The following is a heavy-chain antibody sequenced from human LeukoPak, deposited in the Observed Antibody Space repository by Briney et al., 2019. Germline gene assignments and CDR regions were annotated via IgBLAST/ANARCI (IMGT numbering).Heavy chain of an antibody. D-gene: IGHD3-10*01. Sequence: GGSLRLSCAASGFTFSSYAMSWVRQAPGKGLEWVSAISGSGGSTYYADSVKGRFTISRDNSKDTLYLQMNSLRAEDTAVYYCAKDPFDGSHEGWGQGTLVTVSS. V-gene: IGHV3-23*01. J-gene: IGHJ4*02. CDR1: GFTFSSYA. CDR2: ISGSGGST. CDR3: AKDPFDGSHEG.